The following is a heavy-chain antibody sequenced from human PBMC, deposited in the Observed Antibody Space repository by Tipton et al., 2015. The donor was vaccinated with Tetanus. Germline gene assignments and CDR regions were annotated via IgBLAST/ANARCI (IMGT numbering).Heavy chain of an antibody. J-gene: IGHJ5*02. CDR2: IYYNGNA. V-gene: IGHV4-39*01. CDR3: ARQADNWFDP. Sequence: LRLSCTVSGGSLFSGSFYWGWIRQPPGKGLEWIGNIYYNGNAYYLSSLKSRVTISADTSKNQFSLSLRSVTAADTAVYYCARQADNWFDPWGQGTLVTVSS. D-gene: IGHD2-15*01. CDR1: GGSLFSGSFY.